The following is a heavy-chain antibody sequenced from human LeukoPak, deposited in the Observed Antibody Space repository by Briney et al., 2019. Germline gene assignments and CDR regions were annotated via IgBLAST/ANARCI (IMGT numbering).Heavy chain of an antibody. J-gene: IGHJ4*02. V-gene: IGHV3-48*03. CDR3: ARIRIAVPGTFDY. CDR1: GFTFSSYA. D-gene: IGHD6-19*01. Sequence: GGSLRLSCAASGFTFSSYAMNWVRQAPGKGLEWISYISSSGSVILYADSVKGRFTISRDNAKNSLYLQINSLRAEDTAVYYCARIRIAVPGTFDYWGQGTLVTVSS. CDR2: ISSSGSVI.